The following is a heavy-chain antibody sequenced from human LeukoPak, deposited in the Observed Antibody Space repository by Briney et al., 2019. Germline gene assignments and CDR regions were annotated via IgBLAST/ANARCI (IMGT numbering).Heavy chain of an antibody. CDR2: TSYGGSDK. CDR3: ARGSIAAAGSSKGYMDV. V-gene: IGHV3-30*04. CDR1: GFTFSNYA. J-gene: IGHJ6*03. Sequence: PGGSLRLSCAASGFTFSNYAMHWVRQAPGKGLEWVAVTSYGGSDKYHVDSVKGRFTISRDNSKNTLYLQMNSLRVEDTAVYYCARGSIAAAGSSKGYMDVWGKGTTVTVSS. D-gene: IGHD6-13*01.